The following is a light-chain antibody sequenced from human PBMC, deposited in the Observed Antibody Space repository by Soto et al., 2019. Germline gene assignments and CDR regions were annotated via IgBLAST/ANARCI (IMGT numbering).Light chain of an antibody. CDR3: QQSNNWPKT. V-gene: IGKV3-15*01. CDR1: QSFGSN. Sequence: ITPSPCPLSVSPGEPATLSSWASQSFGSNLAWYQQKPGQAPRLLISDASTRAAGLPARFSGSGSGTEFTLTITSLQSEDFAVYYCQQSNNWPKTFGQGTKVDIK. CDR2: DAS. J-gene: IGKJ1*01.